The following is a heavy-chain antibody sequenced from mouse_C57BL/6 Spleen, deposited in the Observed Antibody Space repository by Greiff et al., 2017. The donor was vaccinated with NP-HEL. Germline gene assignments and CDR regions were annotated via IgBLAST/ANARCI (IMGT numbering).Heavy chain of an antibody. CDR2: INYDGSST. J-gene: IGHJ1*03. D-gene: IGHD1-1*01. CDR3: ARENYYGSIRYFDV. Sequence: VQLKESEGGLVQPGRSMKLSCTASGFTFSDYYMAWVRQVPEKGLEWVANINYDGSSTYYLDSLKSRFIISRDNAKNILYLQMSSLKSEDTATYYCARENYYGSIRYFDVWGTGTTVTVSS. CDR1: GFTFSDYY. V-gene: IGHV5-16*01.